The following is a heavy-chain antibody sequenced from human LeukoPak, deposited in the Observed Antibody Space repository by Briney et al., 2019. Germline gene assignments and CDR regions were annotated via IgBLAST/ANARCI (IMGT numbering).Heavy chain of an antibody. CDR1: GGTFSSYA. CDR2: IIPIFGTA. Sequence: GASVKVSCKASGGTFSSYAISWVRQAPGQGPEWMGGIIPIFGTANYAQKFQGRATITADKSTSTVYVEVSSLRYEDTAVYYCARGIGDFWREGYYCMDVWGKGTTVTVSS. J-gene: IGHJ6*03. D-gene: IGHD3-3*01. V-gene: IGHV1-69*06. CDR3: ARGIGDFWREGYYCMDV.